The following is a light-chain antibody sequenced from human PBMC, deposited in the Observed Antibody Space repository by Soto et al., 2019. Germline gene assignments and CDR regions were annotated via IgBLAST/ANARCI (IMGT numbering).Light chain of an antibody. V-gene: IGKV3-20*01. J-gene: IGKJ3*01. CDR3: QQYGGSPLFT. CDR1: QGVTPAY. CDR2: GAS. Sequence: EIVLTQSPGTLSLSPGERATLSCRASQGVTPAYLAWYQHKPGQAPRLLIYGASNRATGLPDRFSGSGSGTDFTLTISRLEPEDFAVYSCQQYGGSPLFTFGPGTRVDVK.